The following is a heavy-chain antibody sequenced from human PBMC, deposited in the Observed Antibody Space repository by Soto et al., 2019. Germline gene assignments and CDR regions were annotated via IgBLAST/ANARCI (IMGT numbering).Heavy chain of an antibody. J-gene: IGHJ4*02. D-gene: IGHD4-17*01. CDR1: GGYVTDSRYY. Sequence: SETLSLTCTVSGGYVTDSRYYWAWIRQSPGKGLEWIGSVYYRGRSYSKSSVKSRVTISVDTSKNRFSLSLNSVTASDTAVYVCVSQRTTVPTQAYFDYWGPGALVTVSS. CDR2: VYYRGRS. CDR3: VSQRTTVPTQAYFDY. V-gene: IGHV4-39*01.